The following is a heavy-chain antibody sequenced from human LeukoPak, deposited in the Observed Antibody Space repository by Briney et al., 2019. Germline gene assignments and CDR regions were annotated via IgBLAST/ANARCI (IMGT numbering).Heavy chain of an antibody. CDR1: GGSITSYY. CDR2: IYYSGST. CDR3: AGAGGALYWYFDL. D-gene: IGHD6-19*01. J-gene: IGHJ2*01. V-gene: IGHV4-59*01. Sequence: PSETLSLTCTVSGGSITSYYWSWIRQPPGKGLEWIGYIYYSGSTNYNPSLKSRVTISVDTSKNQFSLKLSSVTAADTAVYYCAGAGGALYWYFDLWGRGTLVTVSS.